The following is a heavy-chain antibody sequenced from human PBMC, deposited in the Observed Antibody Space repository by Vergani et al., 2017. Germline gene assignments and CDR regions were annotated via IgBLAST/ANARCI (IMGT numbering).Heavy chain of an antibody. CDR2: IWYDGSNK. D-gene: IGHD6-13*01. CDR1: GFTFSSYG. CDR3: ARDRGYSSSWEPFYY. J-gene: IGHJ4*02. V-gene: IGHV3-33*01. Sequence: QVQLVESGGGVVQPGRSLRLSCAASGFTFSSYGMHWVRQAPGKGLEWVAVIWYDGSNKYYADSVKGRFTISRDNSKNTLYLQMNSLRAEDTAVYYCARDRGYSSSWEPFYYWGQGTLVTVSS.